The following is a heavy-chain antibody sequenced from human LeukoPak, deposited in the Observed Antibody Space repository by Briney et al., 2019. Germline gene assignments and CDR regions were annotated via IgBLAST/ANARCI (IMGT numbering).Heavy chain of an antibody. CDR1: GGSISSSSYY. V-gene: IGHV4-39*07. CDR3: ASRRIAAATPAEFDY. Sequence: SETLSLTCTVSGGSISSSSYYWGWIRQPPGKGLEWIGSIYYSGSTYYNPSLKSRVTISVETSKNQFSLKLSSVTAADTAVYYCASRRIAAATPAEFDYWGQGTLVTVSS. J-gene: IGHJ4*02. CDR2: IYYSGST. D-gene: IGHD6-13*01.